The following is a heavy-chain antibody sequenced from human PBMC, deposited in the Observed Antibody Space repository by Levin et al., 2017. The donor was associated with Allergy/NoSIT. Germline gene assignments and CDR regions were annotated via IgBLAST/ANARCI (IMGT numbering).Heavy chain of an antibody. CDR3: ARQASVEVSAAISYYYYMDV. J-gene: IGHJ6*03. Sequence: GGSLRLSCVASGFAFSSDEMNWVRQAPGKGLEWVSYISGSGNTVYYADAVEGRFTISRDNAKNSLFLQMTSLRAEDTGVYYCARQASVEVSAAISYYYYMDVWGKGTTVTVS. CDR1: GFAFSSDE. D-gene: IGHD2-2*01. CDR2: ISGSGNTV. V-gene: IGHV3-48*03.